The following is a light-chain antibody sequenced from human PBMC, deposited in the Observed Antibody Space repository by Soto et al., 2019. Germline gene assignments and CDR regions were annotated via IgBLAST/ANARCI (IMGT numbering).Light chain of an antibody. J-gene: IGKJ2*01. V-gene: IGKV4-1*01. Sequence: DIVMTQSPDSLAVSLGERATINCKSSQSLLYSSKNKNYLAWYQQKPGQPPRLLIYWASTRESGVPDRFSGSGSGTDFTHTISSLQAEDVAGYYCQQYYSTPYTFGQGTKLEIK. CDR3: QQYYSTPYT. CDR2: WAS. CDR1: QSLLYSSKNKNY.